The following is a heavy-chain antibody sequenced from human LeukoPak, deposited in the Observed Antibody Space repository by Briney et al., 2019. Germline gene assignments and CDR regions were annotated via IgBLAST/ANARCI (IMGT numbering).Heavy chain of an antibody. D-gene: IGHD3-22*01. V-gene: IGHV1-2*06. CDR2: INPNSGGT. CDR3: ARDLVYYDSSGYYDY. Sequence: ASVKVSCKASGYTFTGYYMHWLRQAPGQGLEWMGRINPNSGGTNYAQKFQGRVTMTRDTSISTAYMELSRLRSDDTAVYYCARDLVYYDSSGYYDYWGQGTLVTVSS. CDR1: GYTFTGYY. J-gene: IGHJ4*02.